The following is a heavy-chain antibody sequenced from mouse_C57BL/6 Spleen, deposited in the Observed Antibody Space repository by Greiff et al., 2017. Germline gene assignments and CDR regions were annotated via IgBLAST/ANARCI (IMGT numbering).Heavy chain of an antibody. CDR2: IRSKSSNYAT. V-gene: IGHV10-3*01. Sequence: EVKLLESGGGLVQPKGSLKLSCAASGFTFNTYAMHWVSQAPGKGLEWVARIRSKSSNYATYYADSVKDRFTISRDYSQSMLCLQMNNLKTEDTAMYYCVGYYGNYEDYAMGYWGQGTSVTVSS. J-gene: IGHJ4*01. CDR3: VGYYGNYEDYAMGY. D-gene: IGHD2-1*01. CDR1: GFTFNTYA.